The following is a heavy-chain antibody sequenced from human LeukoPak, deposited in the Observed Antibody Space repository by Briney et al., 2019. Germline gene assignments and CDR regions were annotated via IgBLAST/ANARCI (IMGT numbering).Heavy chain of an antibody. D-gene: IGHD2-8*01. V-gene: IGHV4-30-4*02. CDR2: IYYSGST. CDR1: GGSISSGDYY. CDR3: ASLSNGAENWFDP. J-gene: IGHJ5*02. Sequence: SETLSLTCTVSGGSISSGDYYWSWIRQPPGKGLEWIGYIYYSGSTYYNPSLKSRVTISIDTSKNQFSLKLSSVTAADTAVYYCASLSNGAENWFDPWGQGTLVTVSS.